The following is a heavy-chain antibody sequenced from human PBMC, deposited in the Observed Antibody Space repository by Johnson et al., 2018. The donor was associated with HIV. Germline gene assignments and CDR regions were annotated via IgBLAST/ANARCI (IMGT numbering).Heavy chain of an antibody. J-gene: IGHJ3*02. D-gene: IGHD1-26*01. V-gene: IGHV3-9*01. CDR2: ISWNSGSI. CDR1: GFTFDDYA. CDR3: ARRDSGSWSFDI. Sequence: VQLVESGGGLVQPGRSLRLSCAASGFTFDDYAMHWVRQAPGKGLEWVSGISWNSGSIGYADSVKGRFTISRDNSKNTLYLQMNSLGAEDTAVYYCARRDSGSWSFDIWGQGTMVTVSS.